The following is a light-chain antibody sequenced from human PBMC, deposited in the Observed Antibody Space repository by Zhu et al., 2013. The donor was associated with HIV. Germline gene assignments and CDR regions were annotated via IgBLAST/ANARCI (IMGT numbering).Light chain of an antibody. CDR3: SSYAGNNNYV. CDR1: SNDIGGYNY. V-gene: IGLV2-8*01. CDR2: EVN. J-gene: IGLJ1*01. Sequence: QSALTQPASVSGSPGQSITISCTGTSNDIGGYNYVSWYQQPPGKAPRLMIYEVNKRPSGVPDRFSGSKSGDTASLTVSGLQAEDEADYYCSSYAGNNNYVFGTGTEVTVL.